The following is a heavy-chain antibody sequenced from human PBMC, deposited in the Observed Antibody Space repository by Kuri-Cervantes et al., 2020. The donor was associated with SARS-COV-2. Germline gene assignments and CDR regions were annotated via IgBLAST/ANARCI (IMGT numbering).Heavy chain of an antibody. Sequence: LSLTCAASGFNFNITDMHWVRQAPGKGLEWVAFTSYDGKNKKCIASGKGRFTISRDSSQSTLYLQMESLRNEDTAMYFCTKDRLGVHDFWGQGTLVTVSS. CDR1: GFNFNITD. V-gene: IGHV3-30*18. CDR3: TKDRLGVHDF. CDR2: TSYDGKNK. D-gene: IGHD2-8*01. J-gene: IGHJ4*02.